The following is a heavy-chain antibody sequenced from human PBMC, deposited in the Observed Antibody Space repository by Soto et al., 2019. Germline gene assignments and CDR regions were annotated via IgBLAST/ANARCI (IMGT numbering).Heavy chain of an antibody. CDR1: GGSISSGGYY. J-gene: IGHJ5*02. CDR3: ARESIAATGALDP. V-gene: IGHV4-31*03. CDR2: IYYSGST. D-gene: IGHD6-13*01. Sequence: QVQLQESGPGLVKPSQTLSLTCTVSGGSISSGGYYWSWIRQHPGKGLEWIGYIYYSGSTYYNPSLKRRVTISVDTSKNQFSLKLSSVTAADTAVYYCARESIAATGALDPWGQGTLVTVSS.